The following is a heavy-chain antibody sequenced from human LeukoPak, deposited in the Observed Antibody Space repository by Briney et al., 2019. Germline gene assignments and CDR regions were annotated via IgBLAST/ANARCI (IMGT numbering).Heavy chain of an antibody. CDR1: GFTFSSYG. D-gene: IGHD3-16*02. Sequence: GGSLRLSCAASGFTFSSYGMHWVRQAPGKGLEWVAVISYDGSNKYYADSVKGRFTISRDNSKNTLYLQMNSLRAEDTAVYYCARALRLGELSPHYTDAFDIWGQGTMVTVSS. CDR2: ISYDGSNK. V-gene: IGHV3-30*03. CDR3: ARALRLGELSPHYTDAFDI. J-gene: IGHJ3*02.